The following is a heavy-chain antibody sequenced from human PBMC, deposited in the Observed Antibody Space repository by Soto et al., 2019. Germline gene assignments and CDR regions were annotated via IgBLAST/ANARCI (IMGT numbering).Heavy chain of an antibody. CDR1: GFTFSDHY. J-gene: IGHJ4*02. D-gene: IGHD3-10*01. CDR2: IRNKANSYST. Sequence: EVQLVESGGGLVQPGGSLTLSCAASGFTFSDHYMDWVRQAPGKGLEWVGRIRNKANSYSTTYAASVKGRFTISRDDSKNSLYLKMSRLSAEDAAVYYCTRVELILPGGYCPIAYWGQGTLVTVSS. V-gene: IGHV3-72*01. CDR3: TRVELILPGGYCPIAY.